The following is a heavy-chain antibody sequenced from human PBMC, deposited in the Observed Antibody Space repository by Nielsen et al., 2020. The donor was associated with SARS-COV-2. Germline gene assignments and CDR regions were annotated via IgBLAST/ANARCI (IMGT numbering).Heavy chain of an antibody. CDR2: INHSGST. V-gene: IGHV4-34*01. D-gene: IGHD2-8*01. J-gene: IGHJ3*02. CDR1: GGSFSGYY. Sequence: ETLSLTCAVYGGSFSGYYWSWIRQPPGKGLEWIGEINHSGSTNYNPSLKSRVTISVDTSKNQFSLKLSSVTAADTAVYYCARQYPKYCTNGVCYPDDAFDIWGQGTMVTVSS. CDR3: ARQYPKYCTNGVCYPDDAFDI.